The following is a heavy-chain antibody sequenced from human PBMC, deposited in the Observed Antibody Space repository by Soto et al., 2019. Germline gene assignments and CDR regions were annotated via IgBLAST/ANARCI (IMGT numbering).Heavy chain of an antibody. V-gene: IGHV4-39*01. J-gene: IGHJ6*02. CDR2: IYYSGST. CDR3: ATTKRDSAYDFYYYYGIDV. D-gene: IGHD5-12*01. Sequence: PSETLSLTCTVSGGSISSSSYYWGWIRQPPGKGLEWIGSIYYSGSTYYNPSLKSRVTISVDTSKNQFSLKLSSVTAADTAVYYCATTKRDSAYDFYYYYGIDVWGQGTTVTVSS. CDR1: GGSISSSSYY.